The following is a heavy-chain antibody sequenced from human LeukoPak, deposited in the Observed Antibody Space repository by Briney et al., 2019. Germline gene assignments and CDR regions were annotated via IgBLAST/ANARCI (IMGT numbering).Heavy chain of an antibody. CDR1: GGSISSYY. D-gene: IGHD3-10*01. J-gene: IGHJ4*02. Sequence: SETLSLTCTVSGGSISSYYWSWIRQPPGKGLEWIGYIYYSGSTNYNPSLKSRVTISVDTSKNQFSLKLSSVTAADTAVYYCARETPYYYGSGSYYDYWGQGTLVTVSS. CDR3: ARETPYYYGSGSYYDY. CDR2: IYYSGST. V-gene: IGHV4-59*01.